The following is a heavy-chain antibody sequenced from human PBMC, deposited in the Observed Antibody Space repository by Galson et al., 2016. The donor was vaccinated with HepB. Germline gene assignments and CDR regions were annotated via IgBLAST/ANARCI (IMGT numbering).Heavy chain of an antibody. CDR3: ARAPGRRTVRRKGLRLKEEWGESTPINRFDP. CDR1: GYIFSNFP. Sequence: SCKASGYIFSNFPMHWVRQAPGQRLEWMGWINGGNGDTRYSQKFQGRITITRDTSATTVYSELSSLTSEDTAVYYCARAPGRRTVRRKGLRLKEEWGESTPINRFDPWGQGTLVTVSS. CDR2: INGGNGDT. J-gene: IGHJ5*02. V-gene: IGHV1-3*01. D-gene: IGHD3-3*01.